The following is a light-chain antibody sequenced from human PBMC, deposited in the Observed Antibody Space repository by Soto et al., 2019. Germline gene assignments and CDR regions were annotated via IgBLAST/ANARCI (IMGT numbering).Light chain of an antibody. CDR1: SSNIGSNT. Sequence: QAVVTQPPSASGTPGQRVTISCSGSSSNIGSNTVNWYQQLPGTAPKLLIYSNNQRPSGVHDRFSGSKSGTSASLAISGLQSEDEAYYYCASWDDSLNRLVVFGGGTKLTVL. CDR2: SNN. V-gene: IGLV1-44*01. CDR3: ASWDDSLNRLVV. J-gene: IGLJ2*01.